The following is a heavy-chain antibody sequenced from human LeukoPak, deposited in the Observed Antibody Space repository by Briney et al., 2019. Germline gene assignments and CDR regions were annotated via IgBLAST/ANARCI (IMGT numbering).Heavy chain of an antibody. CDR3: AKRGVVIRVILIGFHKEAYYFDS. V-gene: IGHV3-23*01. J-gene: IGHJ4*02. Sequence: GGSLRLSCAVSGITLSNYGMSWVRLAPGKGLEWVAGISDSGGSTNYADSVKGRFTVSRDNPKNTLYLQMKSLRAEDTAVYFCAKRGVVIRVILIGFHKEAYYFDSWGQGALVTVSS. CDR2: ISDSGGST. CDR1: GITLSNYG. D-gene: IGHD3-9*01.